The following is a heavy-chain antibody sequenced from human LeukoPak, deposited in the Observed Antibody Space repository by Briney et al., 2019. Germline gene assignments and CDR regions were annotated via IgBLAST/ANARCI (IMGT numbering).Heavy chain of an antibody. CDR1: GGSISSSSYY. J-gene: IGHJ4*02. CDR3: ARGTSFGLMNSDN. V-gene: IGHV4-39*07. D-gene: IGHD2-8*01. CDR2: IYYSGST. Sequence: SETLSLTCTVSGGSISSSSYYWGWIRQPPGKGLEWIGSIYYSGSTYYNPSLTRRLTMSVDTSKNQFSLKLTSLTAADTAVYYCARGTSFGLMNSDNWGQGTLVIVSS.